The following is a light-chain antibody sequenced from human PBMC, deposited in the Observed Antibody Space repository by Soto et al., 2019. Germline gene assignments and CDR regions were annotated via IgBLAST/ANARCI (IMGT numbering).Light chain of an antibody. CDR3: MQGAHWPFT. CDR1: QSLVNSDGNTY. Sequence: DVVMTQSPLSLPVTLGQPASISCRSSQSLVNSDGNTYLNWFQQRPGQSPRRLIYKVSNRDSGVPDRLSGSGSGTDFTLRISRVEAEDVGVYYFMQGAHWPFTFGPGTKVDIE. J-gene: IGKJ3*01. V-gene: IGKV2-30*01. CDR2: KVS.